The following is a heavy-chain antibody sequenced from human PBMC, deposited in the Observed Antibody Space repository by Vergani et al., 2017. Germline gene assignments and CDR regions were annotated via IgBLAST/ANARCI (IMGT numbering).Heavy chain of an antibody. CDR3: ARVRIAAAGEPTYYYYYMDV. CDR2: INPNSGGT. Sequence: QVQLVQSGAEVKKPGASVKVSCKASGYTFTGYYMHWVRQAPGQGLEWMGWINPNSGGTNYAQKFQGRVTMTRDTSISTAYMELSRLRSDDTAVYYCARVRIAAAGEPTYYYYYMDVWGKGTTVTVSS. V-gene: IGHV1-2*02. J-gene: IGHJ6*03. CDR1: GYTFTGYY. D-gene: IGHD6-13*01.